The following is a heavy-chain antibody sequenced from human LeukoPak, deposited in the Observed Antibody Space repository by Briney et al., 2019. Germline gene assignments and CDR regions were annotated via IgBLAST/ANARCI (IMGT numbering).Heavy chain of an antibody. CDR2: ISSSSSYI. D-gene: IGHD6-13*01. CDR1: GFTFSSYS. Sequence: GGSLRLSCAASGFTFSSYSMNWVRQAPGKGLEWVSSISSSSSYIYYADSVKGRFIISRDNAKNSLYLQMNSLRAEDTAVYYCARAAAGNFDYWGQGTLVTVSS. CDR3: ARAAAGNFDY. V-gene: IGHV3-21*01. J-gene: IGHJ4*02.